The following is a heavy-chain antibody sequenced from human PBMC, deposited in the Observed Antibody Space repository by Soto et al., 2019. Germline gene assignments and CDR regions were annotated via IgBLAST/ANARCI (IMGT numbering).Heavy chain of an antibody. J-gene: IGHJ6*04. CDR2: IYYSGST. Sequence: TLSLTCTVSGGSISSGGDYWSWIRHHPGKGLEWIGYIYYSGSTYYNPSLKSRVTISVDTAKKQFSLKLSSVTAADTAVYYCARDANGDPGRDVWGKGKTVRVSS. D-gene: IGHD4-17*01. CDR3: ARDANGDPGRDV. CDR1: GGSISSGGDY. V-gene: IGHV4-31*03.